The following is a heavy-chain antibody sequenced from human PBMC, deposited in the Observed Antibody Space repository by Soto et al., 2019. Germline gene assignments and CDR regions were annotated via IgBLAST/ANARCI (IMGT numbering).Heavy chain of an antibody. CDR1: GFTFDDYA. Sequence: GGSLRLSCAASGFTFDDYAMHWLRQAPGKGLEWVSGISWNSGSIGYADSVKGRFTISRDNAKNSLYLQMNSLRAEDTALYYCAKDMYGYDFGNAFDIWGQGTMVTVSS. CDR3: AKDMYGYDFGNAFDI. J-gene: IGHJ3*02. CDR2: ISWNSGSI. V-gene: IGHV3-9*01. D-gene: IGHD3-3*01.